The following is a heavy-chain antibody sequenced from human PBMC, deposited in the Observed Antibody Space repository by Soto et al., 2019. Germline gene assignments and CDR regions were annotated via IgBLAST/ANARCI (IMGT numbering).Heavy chain of an antibody. V-gene: IGHV4-59*01. CDR3: TRAIDFDS. Sequence: SETPALTCGVSGGSFRGYAWSFIRLPPGKGLERIGYIYYTGTTNYNPSLKSRVTISVHTPKNQVSLNLNSVTAADTARDYCTRAIDFDSWRQGTLVTV. CDR2: IYYTGTT. J-gene: IGHJ4*02. CDR1: GGSFRGYA.